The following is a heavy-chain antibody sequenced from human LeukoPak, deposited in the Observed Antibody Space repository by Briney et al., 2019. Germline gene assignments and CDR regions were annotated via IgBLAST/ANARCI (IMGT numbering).Heavy chain of an antibody. CDR2: ISGTGATT. V-gene: IGHV3-23*01. CDR3: AKEDY. Sequence: GGSLRLSCAASGFTFSSYAMTWVRQAPGKGLEWVSTISGTGATTFYADSVKGRFTISRDNSKSTLSLQMNSLRAEDTAIYYCAKEDYGGQGTLVTVSS. CDR1: GFTFSSYA. J-gene: IGHJ4*02.